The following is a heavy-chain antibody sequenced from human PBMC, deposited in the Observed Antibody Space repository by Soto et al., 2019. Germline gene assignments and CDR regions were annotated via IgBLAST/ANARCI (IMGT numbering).Heavy chain of an antibody. Sequence: GGSLRLSCAASGFTFDNARMSWVRQAPGKGLDWVGRIDGGKTDFAAPVEGRFTFSRDDSGNTLFLQMNSLKTEDTGVYYCTSNAAAKVGTLSYWGQGTLVTVSS. J-gene: IGHJ4*02. CDR2: IDGGKT. CDR1: GFTFDNAR. CDR3: TSNAAAKVGTLSY. V-gene: IGHV3-15*01. D-gene: IGHD1-26*01.